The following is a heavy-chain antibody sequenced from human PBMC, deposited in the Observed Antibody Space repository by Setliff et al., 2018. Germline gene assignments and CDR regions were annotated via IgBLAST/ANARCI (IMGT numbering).Heavy chain of an antibody. CDR1: GGSMGSYH. Sequence: TLSLTCTVSGGSMGSYHWTWTRQSAGKGLEWIGRVYTTGSTAFNPSLNSRVTMSLDKSKNQFSLKLYSVTAADTAVYFCARVRITPYCMDVWGKGTTVTVSS. CDR3: ARVRITPYCMDV. CDR2: VYTTGST. J-gene: IGHJ6*03. V-gene: IGHV4-4*07. D-gene: IGHD3-10*01.